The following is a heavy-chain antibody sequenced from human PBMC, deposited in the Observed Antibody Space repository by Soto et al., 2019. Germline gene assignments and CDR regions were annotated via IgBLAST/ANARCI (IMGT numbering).Heavy chain of an antibody. CDR2: IIPMSDTT. D-gene: IGHD1-26*01. Sequence: QVQLVQSGADVKKPGSSVKVSCKASGGSFSSYSISWVRQAPGQGLEWMGGIIPMSDTTKYPQNFQGRVTITADKATSTAYMELSSLRSVDTAVYYCATIVGGIFDYWGQGTLVTVSS. CDR3: ATIVGGIFDY. CDR1: GGSFSSYS. J-gene: IGHJ4*02. V-gene: IGHV1-69*06.